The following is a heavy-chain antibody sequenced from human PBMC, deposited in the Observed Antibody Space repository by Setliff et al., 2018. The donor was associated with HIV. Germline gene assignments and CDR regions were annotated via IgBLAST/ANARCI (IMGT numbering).Heavy chain of an antibody. D-gene: IGHD5-12*01. CDR3: AREFVDADIVGWILIRWFDP. Sequence: SETLSLTCTVSGGSISSHYWTWIRQPPGKGLEWIGYIYYSGSTNYNPSLKSRVTISVDTSKNQFSLKLSSVTAADTAVYYCAREFVDADIVGWILIRWFDPWGQGTLVTVSS. J-gene: IGHJ5*02. CDR2: IYYSGST. CDR1: GGSISSHY. V-gene: IGHV4-4*08.